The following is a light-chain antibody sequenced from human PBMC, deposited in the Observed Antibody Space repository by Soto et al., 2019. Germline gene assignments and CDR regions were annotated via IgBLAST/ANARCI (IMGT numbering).Light chain of an antibody. J-gene: IGKJ2*01. Sequence: DIPMTQSASSLAVSVGDRVTITCRASQSITKYLSWYQQKPGKAPKLLVYAASSLQSGVPSRFSGNGSGTDFTLTISSLQPEDFASYYCQQCDSYPYTFGQGTKLEIK. V-gene: IGKV1-39*01. CDR3: QQCDSYPYT. CDR1: QSITKY. CDR2: AAS.